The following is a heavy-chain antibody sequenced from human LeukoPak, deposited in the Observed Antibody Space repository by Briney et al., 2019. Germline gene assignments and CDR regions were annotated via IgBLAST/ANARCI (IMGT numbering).Heavy chain of an antibody. CDR2: IKPSNGDT. Sequence: ASVKVSCKASGYNFSGHYMHWVRQAPGQGLEWMGWIKPSNGDTKYAQNFQGRVTMTRDTSTSTAYMELSSLRSDDTAVYYCVREKDGGTYDYWGQGTLVTVST. D-gene: IGHD3-16*01. J-gene: IGHJ4*01. CDR1: GYNFSGHY. CDR3: VREKDGGTYDY. V-gene: IGHV1-2*02.